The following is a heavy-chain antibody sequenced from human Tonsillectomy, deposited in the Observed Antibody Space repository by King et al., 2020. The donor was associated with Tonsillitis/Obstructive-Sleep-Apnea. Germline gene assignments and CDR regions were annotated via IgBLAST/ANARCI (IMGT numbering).Heavy chain of an antibody. D-gene: IGHD2-2*03. CDR3: ARDGYCSSTSCSVRSWFDP. CDR1: GGTFSSYA. J-gene: IGHJ5*02. V-gene: IGHV1-69*09. Sequence: VQLVESGAEVKKPGSSVKVSCKASGGTFSSYAISWVRQAPGQGLEWRGRIIPILGIANYAQKFQGRVTITADKSTSTAYMELSSLRSEDTAVYYCARDGYCSSTSCSVRSWFDPWGQGTLVTVSS. CDR2: IIPILGIA.